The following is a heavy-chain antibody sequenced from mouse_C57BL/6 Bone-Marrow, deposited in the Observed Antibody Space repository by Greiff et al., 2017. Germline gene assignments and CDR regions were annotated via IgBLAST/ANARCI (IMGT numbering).Heavy chain of an antibody. D-gene: IGHD1-1*01. Sequence: EVQLQQSGPELVKPGASVKISCKASGYTFTDYYMNWVKQSHGKSLEWIGDINPNNGGTSYNQKFKGKATLTVDTSSSTAYMELRSLTSEDSAVYYCSRDYYGSSPYYYAMDYWGQGTSVTVSS. J-gene: IGHJ4*01. CDR3: SRDYYGSSPYYYAMDY. V-gene: IGHV1-26*01. CDR1: GYTFTDYY. CDR2: INPNNGGT.